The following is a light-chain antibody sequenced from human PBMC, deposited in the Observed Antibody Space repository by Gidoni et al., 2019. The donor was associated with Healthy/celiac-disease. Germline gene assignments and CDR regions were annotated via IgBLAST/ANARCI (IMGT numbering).Light chain of an antibody. CDR3: QQRSKT. Sequence: IVLTTSPATLSLSPGERATLSCRASQSVSSYLAWYQQKPGQAPRLLIYDASNRATGIPARFSGSGSGTDFTLTISSLEPEDFAVYYCQQRSKTFGGGTKVEIK. CDR2: DAS. J-gene: IGKJ4*01. V-gene: IGKV3-11*01. CDR1: QSVSSY.